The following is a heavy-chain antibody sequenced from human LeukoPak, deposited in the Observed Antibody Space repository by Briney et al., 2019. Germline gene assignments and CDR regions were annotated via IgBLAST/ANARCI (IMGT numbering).Heavy chain of an antibody. Sequence: GASVKVSCKASGYTFTSYYMHWVRQAPGQGLEWMGIINPSGGSTSYAQKFQGRVTMTRDTSTSTVYMELSSLRSEDTAVYYCARDRQGRTYYYDSSGYYHFDYWGQGTLVTVSS. CDR1: GYTFTSYY. J-gene: IGHJ4*02. CDR3: ARDRQGRTYYYDSSGYYHFDY. CDR2: INPSGGST. V-gene: IGHV1-46*01. D-gene: IGHD3-22*01.